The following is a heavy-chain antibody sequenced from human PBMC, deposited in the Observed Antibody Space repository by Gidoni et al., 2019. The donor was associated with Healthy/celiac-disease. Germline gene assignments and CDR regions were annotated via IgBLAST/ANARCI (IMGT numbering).Heavy chain of an antibody. CDR1: GFTFSSYS. Sequence: EVQLVESGGGLVKPGGSLGLSCAASGFTFSSYSMNGVRQAPGKGLECVSSISSSGSTIYYADSVKGRFTISRDNAKNSLYLQMNSLRAEDTAVYYCARHDFIAARPRYYGMDVWGQGTTVTVSS. V-gene: IGHV3-21*01. CDR3: ARHDFIAARPRYYGMDV. CDR2: ISSSGSTI. J-gene: IGHJ6*02. D-gene: IGHD6-6*01.